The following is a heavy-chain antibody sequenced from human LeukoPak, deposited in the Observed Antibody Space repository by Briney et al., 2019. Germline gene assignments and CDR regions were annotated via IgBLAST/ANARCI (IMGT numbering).Heavy chain of an antibody. D-gene: IGHD3-16*01. Sequence: GGSLRLSCAASGFAFDTHGMHWVRQAPGKGLEWVAVVWYDGSKKYYADSVKGRFTISRDNPKNTLFLQMNSLRAEDTALYYCARNVFADSSGGSFDYWGQGPLVTVSS. CDR2: VWYDGSKK. J-gene: IGHJ4*02. V-gene: IGHV3-33*01. CDR1: GFAFDTHG. CDR3: ARNVFADSSGGSFDY.